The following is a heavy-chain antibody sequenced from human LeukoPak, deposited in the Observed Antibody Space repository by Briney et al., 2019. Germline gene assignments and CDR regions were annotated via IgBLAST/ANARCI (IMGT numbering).Heavy chain of an antibody. CDR1: GFTFSSYA. V-gene: IGHV3-23*01. CDR2: IRGSGGST. J-gene: IGHJ4*02. CDR3: AKDMVRGVIIMDYYFDY. D-gene: IGHD3-10*01. Sequence: QTGGSLRLSCAASGFTFSSYAMSWVRQAPGKGLEWVSAIRGSGGSTYYADSVKGRFTISRDNSKNTLYLQMNSLRAEDTAVYYCAKDMVRGVIIMDYYFDYWGQGTLVTVSS.